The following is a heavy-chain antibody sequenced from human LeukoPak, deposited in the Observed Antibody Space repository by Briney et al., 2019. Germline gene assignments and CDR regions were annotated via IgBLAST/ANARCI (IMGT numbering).Heavy chain of an antibody. V-gene: IGHV4-39*01. D-gene: IGHD6-19*01. CDR3: ARPGIAVAWKWYFDL. CDR2: LYHSGST. CDR1: GGSISTPGYY. Sequence: SETLSLTCTVSGGSISTPGYYWGWIRQPPGKGLEWIGSLYHSGSTYYKPSLKSRATISVDKSKNQCSLKLRSVTAADTAVYYCARPGIAVAWKWYFDLWGRGTLVTVSS. J-gene: IGHJ2*01.